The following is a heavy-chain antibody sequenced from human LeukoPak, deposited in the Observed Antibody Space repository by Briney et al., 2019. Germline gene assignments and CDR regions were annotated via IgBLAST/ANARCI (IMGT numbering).Heavy chain of an antibody. Sequence: ASVKVSCKASGYTFTSYGISWVRQAPGQGLEWMGWNSIYTGNIKYAERFQGRATMTRDTSTSTAYIEVRSLRSDDTAVYYCARVRGTALTAYPGYFDYWGQGTLVTVSS. D-gene: IGHD2-21*02. CDR1: GYTFTSYG. CDR3: ARVRGTALTAYPGYFDY. CDR2: NSIYTGNI. J-gene: IGHJ4*02. V-gene: IGHV1-18*04.